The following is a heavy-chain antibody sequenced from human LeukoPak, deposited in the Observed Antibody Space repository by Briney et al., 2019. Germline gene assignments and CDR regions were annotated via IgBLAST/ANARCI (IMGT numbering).Heavy chain of an antibody. CDR3: ARGAGSSWSDP. J-gene: IGHJ5*02. CDR2: INPNTGGT. D-gene: IGHD6-13*01. V-gene: IGHV1-2*02. CDR1: GYTFTTKY. Sequence: ASVKVSCKASGYTFTTKYIHWVRQAPGQGLEWMGWINPNTGGTQYAQKFQGRVTMTRDTSISTAYVELTSLRSDDTAVYYCARGAGSSWSDPWGQGTLVTVSS.